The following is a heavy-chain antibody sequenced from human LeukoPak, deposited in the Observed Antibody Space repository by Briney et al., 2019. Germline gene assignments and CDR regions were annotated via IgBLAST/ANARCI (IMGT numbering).Heavy chain of an antibody. D-gene: IGHD2-2*01. V-gene: IGHV4-34*01. J-gene: IGHJ4*02. CDR3: ARGCGVPATLDY. Sequence: SETLSLTCAVYGGSLSGYYWSWIPQPPGKGLEWIGEINHSGSTNYNPSLKSRVTISVDTSKNQFSLKLSSVTAADTAVYYCARGCGVPATLDYWGQGTLVTVSS. CDR1: GGSLSGYY. CDR2: INHSGST.